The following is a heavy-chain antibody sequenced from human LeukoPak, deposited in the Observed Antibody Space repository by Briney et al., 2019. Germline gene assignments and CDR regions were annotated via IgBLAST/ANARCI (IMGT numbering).Heavy chain of an antibody. CDR1: GFTFSRYE. V-gene: IGHV3-48*03. D-gene: IGHD2-21*02. CDR2: IGTRGSTI. Sequence: PGGSLRLSCAASGFTFSRYEMNWVRQAPGKGLEWVSYIGTRGSTIYYADSVKGRFTISRDDAKNSLYLHMNSLRAEDTAVYYCARYCGGDCYYGYWGQGTLVTVSS. J-gene: IGHJ4*02. CDR3: ARYCGGDCYYGY.